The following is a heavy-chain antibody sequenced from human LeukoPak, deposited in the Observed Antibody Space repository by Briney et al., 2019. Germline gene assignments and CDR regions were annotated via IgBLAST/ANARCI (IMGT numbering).Heavy chain of an antibody. Sequence: GGSLRLSCAASGFTFSSYSMNWVRQAPGQGLEWVSYISSSSSTIYYADSVKGRFTISRDNAKNSLYLQMNSLRAEDTAVYYCARDCGSTSCPSSGFDPWGQGTLVTVSS. CDR2: ISSSSSTI. J-gene: IGHJ5*02. V-gene: IGHV3-48*01. CDR1: GFTFSSYS. D-gene: IGHD2-2*01. CDR3: ARDCGSTSCPSSGFDP.